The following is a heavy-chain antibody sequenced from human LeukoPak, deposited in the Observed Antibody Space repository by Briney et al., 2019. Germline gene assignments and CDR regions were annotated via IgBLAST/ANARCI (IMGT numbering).Heavy chain of an antibody. V-gene: IGHV3-30*18. CDR3: AKPRDIDSWAFDV. Sequence: PGRSLRLSCAASGFTFNNHDMHWVRQAPGKGLEWGAGISYDGINKYYADSVKGRFTISRDNSKNTLNLQMNSLRTEDTAVYYCAKPRDIDSWAFDVWGQGTMVTVS. J-gene: IGHJ3*01. CDR1: GFTFNNHD. CDR2: ISYDGINK. D-gene: IGHD2-15*01.